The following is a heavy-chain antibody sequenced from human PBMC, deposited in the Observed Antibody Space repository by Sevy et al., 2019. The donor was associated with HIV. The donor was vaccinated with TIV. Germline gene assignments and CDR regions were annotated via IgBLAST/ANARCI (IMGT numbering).Heavy chain of an antibody. V-gene: IGHV3-30*02. Sequence: GGSLRLSCAASGFTFSSYGMHWVRQAPGKGLEWVAFIRYDGSNKYYADSVKGRFTISRDNSKNTLYLQMNSLTADDTAVYYCVKDPAYSSSLGYFDYWGQGTLVTVSS. CDR1: GFTFSSYG. CDR2: IRYDGSNK. J-gene: IGHJ4*02. CDR3: VKDPAYSSSLGYFDY. D-gene: IGHD6-6*01.